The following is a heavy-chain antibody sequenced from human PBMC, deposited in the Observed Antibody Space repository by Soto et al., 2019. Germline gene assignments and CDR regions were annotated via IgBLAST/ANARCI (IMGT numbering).Heavy chain of an antibody. D-gene: IGHD3-10*01. V-gene: IGHV3-23*01. CDR1: GFTFSNYA. CDR3: AKDGFSGSGKYYFDY. Sequence: EVHLLESGGDLVQPGGSLRLSCAASGFTFSNYAMNWVRQAPGKGLEWVSVISDSGDSTYYADSVKGRFTISRDKSKNTLYLHMNSLTAEDTAVYYCAKDGFSGSGKYYFDYWGQGTLVTVSS. J-gene: IGHJ4*02. CDR2: ISDSGDST.